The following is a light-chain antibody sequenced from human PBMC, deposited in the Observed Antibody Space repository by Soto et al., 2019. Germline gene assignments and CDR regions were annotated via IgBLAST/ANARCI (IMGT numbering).Light chain of an antibody. V-gene: IGKV2-28*01. J-gene: IGKJ1*01. CDR3: MQALQTPWT. CDR1: ESLLDSHGYNN. CDR2: LGS. Sequence: DIVLTQSPLSLPVTPGEPASISCRSSESLLDSHGYNNVDWYLQKAGQSPQVLISLGSNRASGVPARFSGSGSGTAFTLKISRVEADDVGVYYCMQALQTPWTFGQGTKVEIK.